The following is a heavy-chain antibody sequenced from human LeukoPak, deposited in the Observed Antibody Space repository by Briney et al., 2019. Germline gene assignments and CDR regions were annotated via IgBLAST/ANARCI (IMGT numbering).Heavy chain of an antibody. CDR1: GYTSTGYY. Sequence: ASVKVSCKASGYTSTGYYIHWVRQAPGQGLEWMGWINCNSGATTYAQIFQGRVTMTRDTSISTAYMELSRLISDDTAIYYCLMTTVTTPFDYWGQGTRVTVSS. D-gene: IGHD4-17*01. V-gene: IGHV1-2*02. CDR3: LMTTVTTPFDY. CDR2: INCNSGAT. J-gene: IGHJ4*02.